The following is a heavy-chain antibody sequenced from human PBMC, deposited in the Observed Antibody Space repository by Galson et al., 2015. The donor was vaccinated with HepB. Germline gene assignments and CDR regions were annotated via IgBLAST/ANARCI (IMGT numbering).Heavy chain of an antibody. J-gene: IGHJ6*03. CDR1: GFTFSNYD. D-gene: IGHD3-10*01. V-gene: IGHV3-13*01. CDR3: ARGVVDGSGNSAYYYYMDV. CDR2: IGTAADT. Sequence: SLRLSCAASGFTFSNYDMHWVRQVTGKGLEWVSIIGTAADTHYAGSVKGRFTVSRENAKNSLYLQMNSLRAGDTAVYYCARGVVDGSGNSAYYYYMDVWGKGTTVTVSS.